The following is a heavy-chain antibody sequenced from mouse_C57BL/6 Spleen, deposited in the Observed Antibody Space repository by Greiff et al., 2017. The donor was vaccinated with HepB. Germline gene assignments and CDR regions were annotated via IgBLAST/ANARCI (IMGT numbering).Heavy chain of an antibody. Sequence: QVQLQQPGAELVRPGSSVKLSCKASGYTFTSYWMHWVKQRPIQGLEWIGNIDPSDSETHYNQKFKDKATLTVDKSSSTAYMQLSSLTSEDSAVYYCARRGVVATDWYFDVWGTGTTVTVSS. V-gene: IGHV1-52*01. CDR1: GYTFTSYW. D-gene: IGHD1-1*01. J-gene: IGHJ1*03. CDR3: ARRGVVATDWYFDV. CDR2: IDPSDSET.